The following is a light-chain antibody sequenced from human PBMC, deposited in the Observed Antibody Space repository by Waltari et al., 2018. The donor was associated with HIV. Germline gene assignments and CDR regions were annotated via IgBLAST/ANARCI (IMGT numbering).Light chain of an antibody. J-gene: IGKJ4*01. V-gene: IGKV1-12*01. CDR2: AAT. CDR1: QSISSW. CDR3: QQVNSFPRA. Sequence: DIQMTQSPSSVSASVGDRVPITCRASQSISSWLAWYQQKPGKAPKLLIYAATNLHSGVPSRFSGSGSGTDFTLTISSLQPEDFATYYCQQVNSFPRAFGGGTKVEIK.